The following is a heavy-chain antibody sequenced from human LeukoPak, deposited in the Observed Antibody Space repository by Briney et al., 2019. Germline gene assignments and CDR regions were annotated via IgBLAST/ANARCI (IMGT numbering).Heavy chain of an antibody. J-gene: IGHJ3*02. V-gene: IGHV4-34*01. Sequence: PSETLSLTCAVYGGSFSGYYWSWIRQPPGRGLEWIGEINHSGSTNYNPSLKSRVTISVDTSKNQFSLKLSSVTAADTVVYYCARGLVVVVAAIDAFDIWGQGTMVTVSS. CDR2: INHSGST. CDR1: GGSFSGYY. CDR3: ARGLVVVVAAIDAFDI. D-gene: IGHD2-15*01.